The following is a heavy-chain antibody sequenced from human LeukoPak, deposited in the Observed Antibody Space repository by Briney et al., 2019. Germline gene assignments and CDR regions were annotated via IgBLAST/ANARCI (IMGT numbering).Heavy chain of an antibody. D-gene: IGHD3-16*02. Sequence: GGSLRLSCAASGFTFSSYSLNWVRQAPGKGLEWVSSISGSSSYIYYADSVKGRFTISRHNAKNSLYLQMNSLRAEDTAVYCARVPAGVIGMKDAFDIWGQGTMVTVSS. CDR2: ISGSSSYI. J-gene: IGHJ3*02. CDR1: GFTFSSYS. CDR3: ARVPAGVIGMKDAFDI. V-gene: IGHV3-21*01.